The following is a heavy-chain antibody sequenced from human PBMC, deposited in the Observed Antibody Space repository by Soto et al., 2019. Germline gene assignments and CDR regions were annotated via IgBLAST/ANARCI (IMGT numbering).Heavy chain of an antibody. V-gene: IGHV1-46*01. CDR1: GYTFTSYY. D-gene: IGHD2-2*01. CDR3: ARRNCKSTSCFFDY. J-gene: IGHJ4*02. CDR2: INPGGDST. Sequence: ASVKVSGKASGYTFTSYYMHWVRQAPGQGLEWMGIINPGGDSTSYAQKFQGRVSMTRDTSTSTIYMELSSLRYEDTAVYYCARRNCKSTSCFFDYWGQGTLVTVSS.